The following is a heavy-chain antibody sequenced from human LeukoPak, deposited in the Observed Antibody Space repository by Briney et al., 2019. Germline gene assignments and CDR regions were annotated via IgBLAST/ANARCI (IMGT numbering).Heavy chain of an antibody. CDR1: GFMFSYFT. CDR2: ISGAGSSK. Sequence: GGSLRLSCTASGFMFSYFTMNWVRQAPGKGLEWVSSISGAGSSKYYADSAKGRFTISRDNAKNSLHLQMNSLRAEDTAVYYCARESTSSFTPYFDYWGQGTLVTVSS. D-gene: IGHD2-2*01. J-gene: IGHJ4*02. CDR3: ARESTSSFTPYFDY. V-gene: IGHV3-21*06.